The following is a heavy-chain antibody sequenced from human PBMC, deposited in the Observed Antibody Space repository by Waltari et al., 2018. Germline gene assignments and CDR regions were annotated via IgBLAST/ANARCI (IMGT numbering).Heavy chain of an antibody. CDR1: GGSISSSSYY. V-gene: IGHV4-39*01. J-gene: IGHJ6*02. D-gene: IGHD3-3*01. CDR2: IYYSGST. CDR3: TPTILNYYYGMDV. Sequence: QLQLQESGPGLVKPSETLSLTCTVSGGSISSSSYYWGWIRQPPGKGLEWIGSIYYSGSTYYNPSLKSRVTISVDTSKNQFSLKLSSVTAADTAVYYCTPTILNYYYGMDVWGQGTTVTVSS.